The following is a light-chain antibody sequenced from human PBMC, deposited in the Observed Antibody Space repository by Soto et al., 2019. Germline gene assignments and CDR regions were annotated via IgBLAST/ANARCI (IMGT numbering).Light chain of an antibody. CDR1: QGIYTY. V-gene: IGKV1-39*01. CDR3: EQRYSIPFT. J-gene: IGKJ3*01. Sequence: DIQMTQSPSSLSASVGDRVTITCRARQGIYTYLNWYQKKPGKAPNLLIYAASSLQERVPSRFRVSGSETHNNLTISSLQPEDFAIYYCEQRYSIPFTFGPGTKVDI. CDR2: AAS.